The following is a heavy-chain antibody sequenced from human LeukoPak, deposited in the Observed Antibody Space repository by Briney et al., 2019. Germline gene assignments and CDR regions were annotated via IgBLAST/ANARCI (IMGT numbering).Heavy chain of an antibody. V-gene: IGHV4-4*07. CDR3: AHYYDSRGVGAFDI. Sequence: SETLSLTCTVSGGSISSYYWSWIRQPAGKGLEWIGRTYTSGSTNYNPSLKSRVTMSVDTSKNQFSLKLSSVTAADTAVYYCAHYYDSRGVGAFDIWGQGTMVTVSS. CDR2: TYTSGST. J-gene: IGHJ3*02. D-gene: IGHD3-22*01. CDR1: GGSISSYY.